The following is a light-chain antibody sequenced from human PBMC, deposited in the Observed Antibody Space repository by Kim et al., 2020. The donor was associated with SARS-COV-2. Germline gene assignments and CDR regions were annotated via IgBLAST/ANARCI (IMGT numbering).Light chain of an antibody. CDR2: DVN. CDR1: SSDVGGYDW. CDR3: CSYAGMYTSL. V-gene: IGLV2-11*03. J-gene: IGLJ2*01. Sequence: GHSVTISCTGTSSDVGGYDWVSWYHQLPGKAPKLIIYDVNKRPSGVPDRFSGSKSGNTASLTISGLQDEDEGYYHCCSYAGMYTSLFGGGTQLTVL.